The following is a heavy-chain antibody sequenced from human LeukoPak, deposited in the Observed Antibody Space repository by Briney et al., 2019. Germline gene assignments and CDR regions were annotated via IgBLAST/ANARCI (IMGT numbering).Heavy chain of an antibody. CDR2: LGSSGANK. CDR3: VKMAAADADPS. CDR1: GFTFTDYS. D-gene: IGHD2-15*01. Sequence: GGSLRLSCAASGFTFTDYSMSWIRQTPGKGLEWVASLGSSGANKYYADSVKGRFSISRDNSRDTVSLQMNSLRAEDTAVYYCVKMAAADADPSWGQGTPVTVSS. J-gene: IGHJ4*02. V-gene: IGHV3-23*01.